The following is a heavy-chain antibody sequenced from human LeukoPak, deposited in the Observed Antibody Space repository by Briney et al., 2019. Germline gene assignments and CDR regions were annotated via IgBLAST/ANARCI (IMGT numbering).Heavy chain of an antibody. D-gene: IGHD4-17*01. J-gene: IGHJ5*02. CDR2: INHSGST. V-gene: IGHV4-34*01. CDR3: ARGVGGFDP. Sequence: SETLSLTCAVYGGSFSGYYWTWIRQPPGKGLEWIGEINHSGSTNYNPSLKSRVTISVDTSKNQFSLKLSSVTAADTAVYYCARGVGGFDPWGQGTLVTVSS. CDR1: GGSFSGYY.